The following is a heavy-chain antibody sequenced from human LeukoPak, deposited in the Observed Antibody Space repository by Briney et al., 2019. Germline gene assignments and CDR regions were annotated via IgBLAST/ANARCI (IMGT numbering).Heavy chain of an antibody. D-gene: IGHD2-8*01. J-gene: IGHJ4*02. V-gene: IGHV3-23*01. CDR1: GFTFSSYA. Sequence: GGSPRLSCAASGFTFSSYAMSWVRQAPGKGLEWVSAISGSGGSTYYADSVKGRFTISRDNSKNTLYLQMNSLRAEDTAVYYCAKKGVVHDGSEYFDYWGQGTLVTVSS. CDR2: ISGSGGST. CDR3: AKKGVVHDGSEYFDY.